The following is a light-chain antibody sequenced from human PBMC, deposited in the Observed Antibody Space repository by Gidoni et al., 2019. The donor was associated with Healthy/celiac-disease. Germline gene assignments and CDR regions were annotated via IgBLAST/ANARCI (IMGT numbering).Light chain of an antibody. J-gene: IGKJ2*01. CDR3: QQYGSSPPVYT. V-gene: IGKV3-20*01. Sequence: EIVLTQSPGTLSLSPGERATLSCRASQSVSSSYLAWYQQKPGQAPSLLIYCSSSRATGIPDRFSGSGSGTDFTLTISRLEPEDFAVYYCQQYGSSPPVYTFXQXTKLEIK. CDR1: QSVSSSY. CDR2: CSS.